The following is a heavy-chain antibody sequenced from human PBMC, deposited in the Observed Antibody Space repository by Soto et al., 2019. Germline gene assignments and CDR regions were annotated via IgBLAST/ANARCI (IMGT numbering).Heavy chain of an antibody. Sequence: PSETLSLTCTVSGGYISSYYWSWIRQPPGKGLEWIGYIYYSGSTNYNPSLKSRVTISVDTSKNQFSLKLSSVTAADTAVYYCARAGTTDAWGLAFDAFDIWGQGTMVTVSS. D-gene: IGHD4-4*01. V-gene: IGHV4-59*01. CDR2: IYYSGST. CDR1: GGYISSYY. CDR3: ARAGTTDAWGLAFDAFDI. J-gene: IGHJ3*02.